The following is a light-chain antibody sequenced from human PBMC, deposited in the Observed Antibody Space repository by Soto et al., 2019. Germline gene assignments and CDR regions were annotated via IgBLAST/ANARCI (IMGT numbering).Light chain of an antibody. J-gene: IGKJ5*01. V-gene: IGKV3D-20*02. CDR1: QSVSSTY. CDR3: QQRSSWPIT. CDR2: GAS. Sequence: EIVFTQSPGTLALSPGERATLSWRASQSVSSTYLIWYQQKPGQAPRLLIYGASNRATGFPARFSGSGFGTDFTLTISRLEPEDFAVYYCQQRSSWPITFGQGTRLEI.